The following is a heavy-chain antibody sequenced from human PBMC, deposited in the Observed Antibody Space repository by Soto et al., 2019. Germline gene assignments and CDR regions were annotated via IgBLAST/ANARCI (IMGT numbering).Heavy chain of an antibody. CDR3: ARGGDSSGYPRGVFDY. J-gene: IGHJ4*02. CDR2: IIPIFGTA. CDR1: GGTFSSYA. V-gene: IGHV1-69*06. Sequence: QVQLVQSGAEVKKPGSSVKVSCKASGGTFSSYAISWVRQAPGQGLEWMGGIIPIFGTANYAQKFQGRVTITADKSTSTAYMELSSLRAEDTTVYYCARGGDSSGYPRGVFDYWGQGTLVTVSS. D-gene: IGHD3-22*01.